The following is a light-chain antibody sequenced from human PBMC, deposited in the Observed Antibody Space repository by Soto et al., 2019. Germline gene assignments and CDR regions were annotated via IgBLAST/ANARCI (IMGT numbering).Light chain of an antibody. CDR1: QGIRNF. CDR2: AAS. CDR3: QDYCSVHV. J-gene: IGKJ3*01. Sequence: DIQMTQSPTSLSASVGDRVTITCRASQGIRNFVAWYQQKPGKAPKLLIYAASTLQSGVPSRFSGRGSWTDFTLTINSLQPEDVATSYGQDYCSVHVFGPGTKVEIK. V-gene: IGKV1-27*01.